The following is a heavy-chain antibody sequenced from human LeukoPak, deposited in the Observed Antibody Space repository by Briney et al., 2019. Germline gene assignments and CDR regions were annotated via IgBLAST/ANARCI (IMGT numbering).Heavy chain of an antibody. CDR3: ASATGSKYYYDSSGYYPN. CDR1: GFTFSSYA. V-gene: IGHV3-23*01. CDR2: ISGSGGST. Sequence: GGSLRLSCAASGFTFSSYAMSWVRQAPGKGLEWVSAISGSGGSTYYADSVKGRFTISRDNSKNTLYLQMNSLRAEDTAVYYCASATGSKYYYDSSGYYPNWGQGTLVTVSS. D-gene: IGHD3-22*01. J-gene: IGHJ4*02.